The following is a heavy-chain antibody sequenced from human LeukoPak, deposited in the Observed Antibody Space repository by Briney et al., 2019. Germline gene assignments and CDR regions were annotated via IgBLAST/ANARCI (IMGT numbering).Heavy chain of an antibody. CDR3: ASILDYGAVDAFDI. D-gene: IGHD4-17*01. V-gene: IGHV4-59*08. CDR1: GGSISSYY. Sequence: SETLSLTCTVSGGSISSYYWSWIRQPPGKGLEWIGYIYYSGSTNYSPSLKSRLTISVDTSKSQFSLKLSSVTAADTAVYYCASILDYGAVDAFDIWGQGTMVTVSS. J-gene: IGHJ3*02. CDR2: IYYSGST.